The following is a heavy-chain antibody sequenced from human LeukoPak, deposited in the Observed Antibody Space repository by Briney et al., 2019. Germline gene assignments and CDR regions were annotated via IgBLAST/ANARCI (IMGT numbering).Heavy chain of an antibody. J-gene: IGHJ5*02. CDR2: INPNNGGT. CDR1: GFTFTAYY. V-gene: IGHV1-2*02. Sequence: ASVKVSCKASGFTFTAYYIHWVRQAPGQGLEWMGWINPNNGGTNCAQRFQDRVTMTRDTSISTAYMELGGLRSDDTAVYYCARGYCTTANCYPAGWFDPWAQGTLVTVSS. D-gene: IGHD2-2*01. CDR3: ARGYCTTANCYPAGWFDP.